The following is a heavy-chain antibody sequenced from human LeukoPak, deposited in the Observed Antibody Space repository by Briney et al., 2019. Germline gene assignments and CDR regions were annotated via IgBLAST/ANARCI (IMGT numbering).Heavy chain of an antibody. CDR2: IRNDGSNK. CDR1: GSTFTTYG. CDR3: AKTVGGGPIDY. J-gene: IGHJ4*02. D-gene: IGHD3-10*01. Sequence: GGSLRLSCAASGSTFTTYGMHWVRQAPGKGLEWVAFIRNDGSNKYYADSVKGRFTISRDNSKNTLYLQMNSLRAEDTAVYYCAKTVGGGPIDYWGQGTLVTVSS. V-gene: IGHV3-30*02.